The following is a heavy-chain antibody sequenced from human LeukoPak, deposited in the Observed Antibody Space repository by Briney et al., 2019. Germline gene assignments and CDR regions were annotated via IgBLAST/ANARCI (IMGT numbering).Heavy chain of an antibody. Sequence: PSETLSLTCTVSGGSISSGGYYWSWIRQHPGKGLEWTGYIYYSGSTYYNPSLKSRVTISVDTSKNQFPLKLSSVTAADTAVYYCARGETYYYDSSGYYYGYWGQGTLVTVSS. J-gene: IGHJ4*02. CDR3: ARGETYYYDSSGYYYGY. CDR2: IYYSGST. V-gene: IGHV4-31*03. CDR1: GGSISSGGYY. D-gene: IGHD3-22*01.